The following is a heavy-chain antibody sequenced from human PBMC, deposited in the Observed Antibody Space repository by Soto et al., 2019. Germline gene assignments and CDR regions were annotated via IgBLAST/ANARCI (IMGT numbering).Heavy chain of an antibody. D-gene: IGHD3-10*01. V-gene: IGHV1-69*06. CDR1: GGTFSSYA. Sequence: GASVKVSCKASGGTFSSYAISWVRQAPGQGLEWMGGIIPIFGTANYAQKFQGRVTITADKSTSTAYMELSSLRYEDTAVYYCARVLDRLLWFGETSYYYYYGMDVWGQGTTVTVSS. CDR2: IIPIFGTA. J-gene: IGHJ6*02. CDR3: ARVLDRLLWFGETSYYYYYGMDV.